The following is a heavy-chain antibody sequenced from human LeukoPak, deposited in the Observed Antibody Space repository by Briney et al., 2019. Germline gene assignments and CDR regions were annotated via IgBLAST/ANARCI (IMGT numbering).Heavy chain of an antibody. J-gene: IGHJ4*02. D-gene: IGHD3-3*01. Sequence: PGGSLRLSCAASGFTFSSYTMNWVRQAPGKGLEWVSSISGSSSNIYYADSVKGRFTISRDNAKNLLYLQMNSLRGDDTAVYYCARDSLGPFGVVQEKDYWGQGTLVTVSS. V-gene: IGHV3-21*06. CDR3: ARDSLGPFGVVQEKDY. CDR1: GFTFSSYT. CDR2: ISGSSSNI.